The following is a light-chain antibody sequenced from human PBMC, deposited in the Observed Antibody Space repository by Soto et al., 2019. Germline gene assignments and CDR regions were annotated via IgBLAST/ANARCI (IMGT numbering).Light chain of an antibody. J-gene: IGKJ2*01. CDR2: GAS. Sequence: EKVMTQSPATLSVSPGERATLSCRASQSVSSNLAWYQQQPGQAPRLLIYGASTRATGIPARFSGSGSGTEFTLTLSSLQSEDFAVYYCQQYNNWTPYTFGQGTKLEIK. CDR3: QQYNNWTPYT. V-gene: IGKV3-15*01. CDR1: QSVSSN.